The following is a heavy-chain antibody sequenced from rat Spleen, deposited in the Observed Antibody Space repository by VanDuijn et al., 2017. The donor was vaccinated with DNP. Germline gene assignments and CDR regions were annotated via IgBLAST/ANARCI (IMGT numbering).Heavy chain of an antibody. D-gene: IGHD1-2*01. Sequence: QVQLKESGPGLVQPSQTLSLTCTVAGFSLTSNNVHWLRQPPGKGLEWMGVIWNNGGTRDNSVLKSRLRINKDTSKSQVFLKMNSLQTEDTATYYCARSPETSYIYFPWAYWGQGTLVIVSS. J-gene: IGHJ3*01. CDR3: ARSPETSYIYFPWAY. V-gene: IGHV2-41*01. CDR1: GFSLTSNN. CDR2: IWNNGGT.